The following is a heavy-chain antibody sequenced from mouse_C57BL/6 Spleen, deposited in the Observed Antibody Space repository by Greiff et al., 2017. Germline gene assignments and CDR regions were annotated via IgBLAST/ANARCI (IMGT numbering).Heavy chain of an antibody. Sequence: EVKLLESGTVLARPGASVKMSCKTSGYTFTSYWMHWVKQRPGQGLEWIGAIYPGNSDPSYNQKFKGKAKLTAVTSASTAYMELSSLTNEDSAVYYGTRYGYDLYAMDYSGQGTSVTVAS. CDR3: TRYGYDLYAMDY. D-gene: IGHD2-2*01. CDR2: IYPGNSDP. J-gene: IGHJ4*01. CDR1: GYTFTSYW. V-gene: IGHV1-5*01.